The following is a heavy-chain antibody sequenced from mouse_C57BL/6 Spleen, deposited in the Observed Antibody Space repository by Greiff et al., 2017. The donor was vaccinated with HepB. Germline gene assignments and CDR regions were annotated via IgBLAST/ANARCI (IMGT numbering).Heavy chain of an antibody. J-gene: IGHJ4*01. D-gene: IGHD3-2*02. Sequence: VQLQQPGAELVRPGSSVKLSCKASGYTFTSYWMDWVKQRPGQGLEWIGNIYPSDSETHYNQKFKDKATLTVDKSSSTAYMQLSSLTSEDSAVYDCARADSSGYGYAMDYWGQGTSVTVSS. CDR1: GYTFTSYW. V-gene: IGHV1-61*01. CDR2: IYPSDSET. CDR3: ARADSSGYGYAMDY.